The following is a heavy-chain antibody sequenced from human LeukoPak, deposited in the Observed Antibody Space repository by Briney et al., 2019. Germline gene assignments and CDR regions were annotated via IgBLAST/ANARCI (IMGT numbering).Heavy chain of an antibody. V-gene: IGHV4-30-2*01. CDR3: ARALSRRYCSGGSCYGWFDP. J-gene: IGHJ5*02. D-gene: IGHD2-15*01. CDR1: GGSISSGGYS. CDR2: IYHDGST. Sequence: SQTLSLTCAVSGGSISSGGYSWSWIRQPPGKGLEWIGYIYHDGSTSYNPSLKSRVTISVDRSMNQFSLKLSSVTAADTAVYYCARALSRRYCSGGSCYGWFDPWGQGTLVTVSS.